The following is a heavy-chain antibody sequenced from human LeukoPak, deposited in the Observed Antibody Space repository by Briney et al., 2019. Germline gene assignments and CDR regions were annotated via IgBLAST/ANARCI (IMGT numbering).Heavy chain of an antibody. CDR2: LHNSGST. CDR3: ARAYCSGGSCYLGYFDY. D-gene: IGHD2-15*01. V-gene: IGHV4-4*07. Sequence: SETLSLTCTVSGDSINTNNHWAWIRQPAGKGLEWIGRLHNSGSTNYNPSLQSRVTISVDTSKNQFSLKLSSVTAADTAVYYCARAYCSGGSCYLGYFDYWGQGTLVTVSS. J-gene: IGHJ4*02. CDR1: GDSINTNN.